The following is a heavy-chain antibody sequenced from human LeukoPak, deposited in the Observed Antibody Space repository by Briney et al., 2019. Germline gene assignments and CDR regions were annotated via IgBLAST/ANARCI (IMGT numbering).Heavy chain of an antibody. CDR1: GFTFSNAW. J-gene: IGHJ4*02. CDR2: ISSSSSYI. Sequence: GGSLRLSCAASGFTFSNAWMSWVRQAPGKGLEWVSSISSSSSYIYYADSVKGRFTISRDNAKNSLYLQMNSLRAEDTAVYYCARDREIDIVVVPAIDYWGQGTLVTVSS. D-gene: IGHD2-2*01. V-gene: IGHV3-21*01. CDR3: ARDREIDIVVVPAIDY.